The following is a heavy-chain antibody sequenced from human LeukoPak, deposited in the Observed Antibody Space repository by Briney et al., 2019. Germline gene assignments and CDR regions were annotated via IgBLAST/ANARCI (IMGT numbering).Heavy chain of an antibody. CDR1: GYTFTIYG. V-gene: IGHV1-18*01. CDR3: ARALPGAATAHNWFDP. J-gene: IGHJ5*02. CDR2: ISGFTGAT. Sequence: VASVKVSCKASGYTFTIYGMSWVRQAPGQRLEWMGWISGFTGATNYAQKFQGRLSMTIDTSTNTTYMDLRTVTSDDTAIYYCARALPGAATAHNWFDPWGQGTLVTVSS. D-gene: IGHD1-26*01.